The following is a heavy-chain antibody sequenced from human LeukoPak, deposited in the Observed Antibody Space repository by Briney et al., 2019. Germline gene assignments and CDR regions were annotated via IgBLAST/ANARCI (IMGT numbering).Heavy chain of an antibody. CDR2: ISSSSSYI. J-gene: IGHJ4*02. CDR3: ASATGTTSLFDY. V-gene: IGHV3-21*01. Sequence: GGSLRLSCAASGFTFSSYAMHWVRQAPGKGLEWVSSISSSSSYIYYADSVKGRFTISRDNAKNSLYLQMNSLRAEDTAVYYCASATGTTSLFDYWGQGTLVTVSS. D-gene: IGHD1-7*01. CDR1: GFTFSSYA.